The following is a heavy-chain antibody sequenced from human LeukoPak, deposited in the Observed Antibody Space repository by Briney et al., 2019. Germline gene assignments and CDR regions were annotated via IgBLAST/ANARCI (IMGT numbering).Heavy chain of an antibody. CDR3: AREFPPHCSSTSCYPDH. D-gene: IGHD2-2*01. J-gene: IGHJ5*02. CDR2: ISSSTRRI. CDR1: GFNFRSYS. V-gene: IGHV3-48*02. Sequence: GGSLRLSCAACGFNFRSYSLNWVRQAPGKGLEWVSYISSSTRRIYCADSVKGRFTISRDSAKNSLYLQMDSLRDEDTAMYYCAREFPPHCSSTSCYPDHWGQGTLVTVAS.